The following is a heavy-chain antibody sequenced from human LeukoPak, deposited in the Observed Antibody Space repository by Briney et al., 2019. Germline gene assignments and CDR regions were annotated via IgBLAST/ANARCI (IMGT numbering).Heavy chain of an antibody. CDR3: ARGARSGSTI. CDR1: GDFITSDTYS. CDR2: IYTTGTT. J-gene: IGHJ3*02. Sequence: SQTLSLTCTLSGDFITSDTYSWSWIRQPAGMQLEWIGRIYTTGTTNYNPSLKSRVTISVDTSKNQFSLKLSSVTAADTAVYYCARGARSGSTIWGQGTMVTVSS. D-gene: IGHD2-2*01. V-gene: IGHV4-61*02.